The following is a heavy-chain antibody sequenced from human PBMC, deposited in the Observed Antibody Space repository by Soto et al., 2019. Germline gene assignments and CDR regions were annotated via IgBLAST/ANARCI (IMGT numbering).Heavy chain of an antibody. J-gene: IGHJ4*02. V-gene: IGHV4-59*01. Sequence: SETLSLTCSVSGTSIRGYYWTRIRQPPGKGLEWIGYIYYTGTTKYNPSLKSRVTISVDTSKNQFSLRLNSVTAADTAVYYCAREVSSFGSNHFDSWGQGALVTVSS. CDR3: AREVSSFGSNHFDS. CDR2: IYYTGTT. CDR1: GTSIRGYY. D-gene: IGHD3-10*01.